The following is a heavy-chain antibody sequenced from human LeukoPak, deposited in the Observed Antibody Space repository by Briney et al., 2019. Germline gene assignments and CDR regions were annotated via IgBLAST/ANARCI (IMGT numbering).Heavy chain of an antibody. J-gene: IGHJ4*02. V-gene: IGHV1-46*01. CDR1: GYTFTSYY. D-gene: IGHD6-13*01. CDR3: ARNSPSAAGTFYFDY. Sequence: ASVKVSCKASGYTFTSYYMHWVRQAPGQGLEWMGIINPSGGSTSYAQKFQGRVTMIRDTSTSTVYMELSSLRSEDTAVYYCARNSPSAAGTFYFDYWGQGTLVTVSS. CDR2: INPSGGST.